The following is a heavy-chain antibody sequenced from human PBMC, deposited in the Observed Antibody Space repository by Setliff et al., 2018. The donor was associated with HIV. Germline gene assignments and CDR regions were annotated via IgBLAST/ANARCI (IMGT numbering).Heavy chain of an antibody. CDR1: GGSISTNYW. CDR2: IYHGGYT. D-gene: IGHD1-20*01. V-gene: IGHV4-4*02. Sequence: PSETLSLTCAVSGGSISTNYWWSWVRQPPGKGLEWIGEIYHGGYTNYNPSLKSRATISVDTSKNQFSLKLSSVTAADTAVYYCAGCITGTTHWFDPWGQGTLVTVSS. J-gene: IGHJ5*02. CDR3: AGCITGTTHWFDP.